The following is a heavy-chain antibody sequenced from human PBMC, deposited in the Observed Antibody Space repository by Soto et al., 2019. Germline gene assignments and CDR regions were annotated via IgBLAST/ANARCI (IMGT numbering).Heavy chain of an antibody. D-gene: IGHD3-16*01. V-gene: IGHV3-7*03. CDR1: GFTFSSYW. J-gene: IGHJ4*02. Sequence: GGSLRLSCAASGFTFSSYWMSWVRQAPGKGLEWVANIKQDGSEKYYVDSVKGRFTISRDNAKNSLYLQMNSLRAEDTAVYYCARGDWGSWGSTADYWGQGTLVTVSS. CDR2: IKQDGSEK. CDR3: ARGDWGSWGSTADY.